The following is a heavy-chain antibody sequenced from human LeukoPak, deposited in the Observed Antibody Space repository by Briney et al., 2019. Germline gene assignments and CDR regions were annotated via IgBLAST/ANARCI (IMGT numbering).Heavy chain of an antibody. V-gene: IGHV3-20*04. J-gene: IGHJ4*02. CDR3: ARDYSNYVSPDY. D-gene: IGHD4-11*01. CDR2: INWNGGST. Sequence: GGSLRLSSAASGFTFDDYGMSWVRQAPGKGLEWVSGINWNGGSTGYADSVKGRFTISRDNAKNSLYLQMNSLRAEDTALYYCARDYSNYVSPDYWGQGTLVTVSS. CDR1: GFTFDDYG.